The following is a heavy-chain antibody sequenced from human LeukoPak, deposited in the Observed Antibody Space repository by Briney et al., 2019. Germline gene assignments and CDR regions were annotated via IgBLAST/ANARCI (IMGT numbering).Heavy chain of an antibody. D-gene: IGHD3-3*01. J-gene: IGHJ4*02. CDR2: IYYSGST. Sequence: SETLSLTCTVSGGSISSSSYYWGWIRQPPGKGLEWIGSIYYSGSTYYNPSLKSRVTISVDTSKNQFSLKLSSVTAADTAVYYCARLRPTTIFGGVIIQHFDYWGQGTLVTVSS. CDR1: GGSISSSSYY. V-gene: IGHV4-39*01. CDR3: ARLRPTTIFGGVIIQHFDY.